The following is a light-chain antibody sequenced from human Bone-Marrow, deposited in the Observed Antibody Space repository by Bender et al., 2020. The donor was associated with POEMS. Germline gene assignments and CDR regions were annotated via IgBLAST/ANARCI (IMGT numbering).Light chain of an antibody. J-gene: IGLJ3*02. CDR3: SSYSNTSPWV. Sequence: QSALTQPASVSASPGQSITISCTGTSSDVGNYIYVSWYQQHPGKAPKLMIYDVSYRPSGISDRFSGSKSGNTASLTISGLQAEDEADYYCSSYSNTSPWVFGGGTKLTVL. CDR1: SSDVGNYIY. V-gene: IGLV2-14*03. CDR2: DVS.